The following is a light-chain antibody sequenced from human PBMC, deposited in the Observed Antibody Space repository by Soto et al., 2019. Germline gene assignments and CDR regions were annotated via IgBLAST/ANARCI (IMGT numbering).Light chain of an antibody. Sequence: EIVLTQSPATLSLSPGERATLSCRASQSVSSYLAWYQQKPGQAPRLLISDASNRATGIPARFSGSGSGTAFTLTVSSLEPEDFAVYYCQQRREWPLTFGGGTKVEI. V-gene: IGKV3-11*01. J-gene: IGKJ4*01. CDR2: DAS. CDR1: QSVSSY. CDR3: QQRREWPLT.